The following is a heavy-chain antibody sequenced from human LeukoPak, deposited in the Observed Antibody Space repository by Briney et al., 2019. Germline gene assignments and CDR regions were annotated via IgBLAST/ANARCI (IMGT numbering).Heavy chain of an antibody. D-gene: IGHD6-6*01. CDR3: AGGPARIAARSFHL. CDR1: GFTFSSYG. CDR2: ISYDGSNK. J-gene: IGHJ5*02. V-gene: IGHV3-30*03. Sequence: GGSLRLSCAASGFTFSSYGMHWVRQAPGKGLEWVAVISYDGSNKYYADSVKGRFTISRDNSKNTLYLQMNSLRAEDTAVYYCAGGPARIAARSFHLWGQGTLVTVSS.